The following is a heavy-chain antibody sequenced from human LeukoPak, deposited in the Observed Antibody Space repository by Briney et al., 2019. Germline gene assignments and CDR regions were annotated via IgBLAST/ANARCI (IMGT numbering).Heavy chain of an antibody. Sequence: GGSLRLSCAASGFTFSSYEMNWVRQAPGKGLEWVSYISSSGSTIYYADSVKGRFAISRDNAKNSLYLQMNSLRAEDTAVYYCARDDSGYSSSWTGPFDYWGQGTLVTVSS. CDR2: ISSSGSTI. CDR1: GFTFSSYE. D-gene: IGHD6-13*01. V-gene: IGHV3-48*03. J-gene: IGHJ4*02. CDR3: ARDDSGYSSSWTGPFDY.